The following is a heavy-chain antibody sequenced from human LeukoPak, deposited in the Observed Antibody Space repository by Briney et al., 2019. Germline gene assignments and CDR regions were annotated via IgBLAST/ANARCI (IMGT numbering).Heavy chain of an antibody. J-gene: IGHJ2*01. CDR2: INSDGSST. D-gene: IGHD1-26*01. CDR3: ARGHWSSGSCYWYFDL. Sequence: PGGSLRLSCVASGFSFSNSAMHWVRPAPEKGPEYGSAINSDGSSTWYADSVRGGFTISGDNFKSTLYLQMSSLKAEDPAEYYCARGHWSSGSCYWYFDLWGRGTLVSVS. V-gene: IGHV3-64*02. CDR1: GFSFSNSA.